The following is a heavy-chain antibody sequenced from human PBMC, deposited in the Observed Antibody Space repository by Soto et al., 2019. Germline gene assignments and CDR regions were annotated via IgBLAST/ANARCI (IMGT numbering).Heavy chain of an antibody. V-gene: IGHV4-38-2*01. J-gene: IGHJ4*02. CDR3: ARASPGIVGGAYFDY. D-gene: IGHD1-26*01. CDR2: IYHDGST. CDR1: GYSISGIYY. Sequence: PSETLSLTXAVSGYSISGIYYWGWVRQPPGKGLEWIGTIYHDGSTYYNPSLKSRVTISVDTSKNQFSLKLSSLTAADTAVYYCARASPGIVGGAYFDYWGQGTLVTVSS.